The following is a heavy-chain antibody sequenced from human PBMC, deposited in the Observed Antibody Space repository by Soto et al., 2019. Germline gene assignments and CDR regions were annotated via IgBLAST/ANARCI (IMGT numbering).Heavy chain of an antibody. Sequence: QVQLQESGPGLVKPSQTLSLTCTVSGGSISSGGYYWSWIRQHPGKGLEWIGYIHYSGSTYYNPSLKSRVTISVDTSKNQFSLKLSSVTAADTAVYYCACRIAVAGTVYYWGQGTLVTVSS. V-gene: IGHV4-31*03. CDR3: ACRIAVAGTVYY. CDR2: IHYSGST. CDR1: GGSISSGGYY. D-gene: IGHD6-19*01. J-gene: IGHJ4*02.